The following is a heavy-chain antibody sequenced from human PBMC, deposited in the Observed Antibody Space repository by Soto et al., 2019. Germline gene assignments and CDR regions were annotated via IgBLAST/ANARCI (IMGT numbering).Heavy chain of an antibody. CDR2: IFWDDDK. V-gene: IGHV2-5*02. Sequence: GSGPTLVNPTQTLTLTCTFSGFSLSTSGVGVGWIRQPPGEALEWLGIIFWDDDKRYSPSLKSRVTITKDTSKNQLVLTMTNMEPVYTVTYYCAHLPWQHLWPRAPVVYWGQGTPVTVSS. CDR3: AHLPWQHLWPRAPVVY. J-gene: IGHJ4*02. D-gene: IGHD5-18*01. CDR1: GFSLSTSGVG.